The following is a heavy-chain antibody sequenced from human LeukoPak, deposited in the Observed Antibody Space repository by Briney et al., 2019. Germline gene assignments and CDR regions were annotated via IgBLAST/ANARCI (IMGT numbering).Heavy chain of an antibody. J-gene: IGHJ6*02. Sequence: PGRSLRLSCAASGFTFSSYWMSWVSQAPGKGLEWVANIKQDGSEKYYVDSVKGRFTISRDNPKNSLYLQMISLRAEDTAVYYCARVGVGGRWYSPYYYYGMDVWGQGTTVTVSS. CDR1: GFTFSSYW. CDR3: ARVGVGGRWYSPYYYYGMDV. CDR2: IKQDGSEK. D-gene: IGHD6-13*01. V-gene: IGHV3-7*01.